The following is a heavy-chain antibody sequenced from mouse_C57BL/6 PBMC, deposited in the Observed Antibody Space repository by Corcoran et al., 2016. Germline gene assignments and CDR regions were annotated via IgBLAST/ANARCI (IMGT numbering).Heavy chain of an antibody. CDR2: INTYSGVP. D-gene: IGHD1-1*01. J-gene: IGHJ3*01. CDR3: ARRDTTVVGRFAY. Sequence: QIQLVQSGPELKKPGETVKISCKASGYTFTTYGMSWVKQAPGKGLKWMGWINTYSGVPTYADDFKGRFAFSLETSASTAYLQINNLKNEDTATYFCARRDTTVVGRFAYWGQGTLVTVSA. CDR1: GYTFTTYG. V-gene: IGHV9-3*01.